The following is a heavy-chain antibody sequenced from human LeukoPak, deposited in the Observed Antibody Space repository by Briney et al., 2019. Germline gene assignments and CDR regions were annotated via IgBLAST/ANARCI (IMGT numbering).Heavy chain of an antibody. Sequence: PSETLSLTCRVSGASINSGSNYWGWIRQPPGKTLEWIGSIYSSGSTYYNPSLKSRVIIMIDTPKNHFSLTLSSVTAADTAVYYCASTGYYDSSGPKHPYAFDIWGQGTMVTVSS. CDR2: IYSSGST. J-gene: IGHJ3*02. V-gene: IGHV4-39*07. CDR3: ASTGYYDSSGPKHPYAFDI. CDR1: GASINSGSNY. D-gene: IGHD3-22*01.